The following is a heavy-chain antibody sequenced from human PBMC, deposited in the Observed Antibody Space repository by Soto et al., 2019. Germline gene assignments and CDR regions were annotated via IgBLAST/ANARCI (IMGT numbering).Heavy chain of an antibody. V-gene: IGHV1-3*01. CDR3: VKGRNWASGSDY. Sequence: ASVKVSCKASGYTFTSYDMHWVRQAPGQRLEWMGWINAGNGNTKYSQKFQGRVTITRDTSASTAYMELSSLRSEDTAVYYCVKGRNWASGSDYRGQGTLVTVSS. CDR1: GYTFTSYD. CDR2: INAGNGNT. D-gene: IGHD7-27*01. J-gene: IGHJ4*02.